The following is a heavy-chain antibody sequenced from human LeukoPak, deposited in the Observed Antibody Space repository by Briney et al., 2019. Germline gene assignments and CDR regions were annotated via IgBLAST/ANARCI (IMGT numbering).Heavy chain of an antibody. Sequence: GGSLRLSCAASGFTFSSYAMHWVRQAPGKGLEWVAVISYDGSNKYYADSVKGRFTISRDSSKNTLYLQMNSLRAEDTAVYYCARGPPPYGSGRRPFDYWGQGTLVTVSS. CDR3: ARGPPPYGSGRRPFDY. J-gene: IGHJ4*02. V-gene: IGHV3-30-3*01. CDR2: ISYDGSNK. CDR1: GFTFSSYA. D-gene: IGHD3-10*01.